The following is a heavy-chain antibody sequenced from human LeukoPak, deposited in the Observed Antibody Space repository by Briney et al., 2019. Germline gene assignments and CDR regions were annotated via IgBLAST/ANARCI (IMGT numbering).Heavy chain of an antibody. CDR3: ARDFSRTYYYDSSGYYFDY. Sequence: GGSLRLSCAASGFTFSSYSMNWVRQAPGKGLEWVSSISSSSSYIYYADSVKGRFTISRDNAKNSLYLQMNSLRAEDTAVYYCARDFSRTYYYDSSGYYFDYRGQGTLVTVSS. CDR1: GFTFSSYS. J-gene: IGHJ4*02. CDR2: ISSSSSYI. V-gene: IGHV3-21*01. D-gene: IGHD3-22*01.